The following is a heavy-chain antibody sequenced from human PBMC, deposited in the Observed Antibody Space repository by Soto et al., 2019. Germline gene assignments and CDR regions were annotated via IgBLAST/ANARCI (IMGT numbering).Heavy chain of an antibody. D-gene: IGHD6-6*01. J-gene: IGHJ5*02. CDR2: INHSGST. Sequence: QVQLQQWGAGLLKPSETLSLTCAVYGGSFSGYYWSWIRQPPGKGLEWIGEINHSGSTNYNPSLKSRVTISVDTSKNQFSLKLSSVTAAATAVYYCARARRPLAARFFDPWGQGTLVTVSS. V-gene: IGHV4-34*01. CDR1: GGSFSGYY. CDR3: ARARRPLAARFFDP.